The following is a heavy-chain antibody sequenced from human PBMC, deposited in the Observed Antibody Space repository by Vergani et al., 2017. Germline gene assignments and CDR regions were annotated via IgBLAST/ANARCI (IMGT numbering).Heavy chain of an antibody. J-gene: IGHJ4*02. CDR2: ISYSGST. CDR1: GGSISSGGYY. V-gene: IGHV4-31*03. Sequence: QVQLQESGPGLLKPSQTLSLTCTVSGGSISSGGYYWSWTRQLPGKGLEWIGYISYSGSTYYNPSLKSRVTISVDTSKNTFSLKRSSVTAADTAVYYCARCARTVYYYDSSGDGGIDYWGQGTLVTVSS. D-gene: IGHD3-22*01. CDR3: ARCARTVYYYDSSGDGGIDY.